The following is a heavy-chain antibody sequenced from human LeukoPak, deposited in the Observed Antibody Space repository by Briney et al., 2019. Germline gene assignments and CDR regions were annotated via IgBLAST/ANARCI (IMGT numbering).Heavy chain of an antibody. D-gene: IGHD5-12*01. Sequence: GASVKVSCKASGYTFTGYYMHWVRQPPGQGLEWMGWINPNSGGTNYAQKFQGRVTMTRDTSISTAYMELSRLRSDHTAVYYCARDWSLVATMGQYYFDYWGQGALVTVSS. J-gene: IGHJ4*02. CDR1: GYTFTGYY. CDR2: INPNSGGT. CDR3: ARDWSLVATMGQYYFDY. V-gene: IGHV1-2*02.